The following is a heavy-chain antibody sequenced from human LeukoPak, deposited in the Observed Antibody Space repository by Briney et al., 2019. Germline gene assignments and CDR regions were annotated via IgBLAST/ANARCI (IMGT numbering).Heavy chain of an antibody. V-gene: IGHV3-74*01. J-gene: IGHJ4*02. D-gene: IGHD3-22*01. CDR3: AREGGYSHAFDY. CDR2: IDSDGSST. Sequence: PGGSLRLSCAASGFTFSSYWMYWVRQAPGKRLVWVSRIDSDGSSTSHADSVKGRFTISRDNAKNTLYLQMNSLRAEDTAVYYCAREGGYSHAFDYWGQGTLVTVSS. CDR1: GFTFSSYW.